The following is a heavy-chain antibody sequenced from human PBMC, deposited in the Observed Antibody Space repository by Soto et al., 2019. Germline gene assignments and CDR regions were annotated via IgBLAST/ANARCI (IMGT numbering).Heavy chain of an antibody. Sequence: QVQLVQSGAEVKKPGSSVKVSCKASGGTFSSYAISWVRQAPGQGLEWMGGIIPIFGTANYAQKFQGRVTITADESTSTAYMGLSSLRSEDTAVYYCARDQITMIARGFDLWGQGTLVTVSS. CDR3: ARDQITMIARGFDL. V-gene: IGHV1-69*01. J-gene: IGHJ5*02. CDR2: IIPIFGTA. CDR1: GGTFSSYA. D-gene: IGHD3-22*01.